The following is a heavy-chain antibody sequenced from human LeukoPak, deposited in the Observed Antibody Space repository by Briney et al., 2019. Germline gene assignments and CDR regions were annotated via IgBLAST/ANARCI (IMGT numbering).Heavy chain of an antibody. J-gene: IGHJ5*02. V-gene: IGHV1-8*01. CDR1: GYTFINHD. CDR2: MNSNTGKT. CDR3: ARGSGSNGRDWFDP. Sequence: ASVKVSCTAFGYTFINHDIDWVRQAPGQGLEWMGWMNSNTGKTGYAQKFRGRVTMTRDTSIDTAYMELSSLTSEDTAVYYCARGSGSNGRDWFDPWGQGTLVTVSS. D-gene: IGHD3-22*01.